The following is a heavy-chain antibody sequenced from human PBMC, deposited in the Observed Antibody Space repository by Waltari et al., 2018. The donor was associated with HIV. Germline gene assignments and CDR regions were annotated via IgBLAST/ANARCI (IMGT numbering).Heavy chain of an antibody. V-gene: IGHV3-11*01. CDR3: ARDRYYDTSGYRSLDY. J-gene: IGHJ4*02. CDR2: ISSSGNTI. D-gene: IGHD3-22*01. CDR1: GFTFRDYY. Sequence: QVQLVESGGGLVEPGGSLRLSCAASGFTFRDYYMNWIRQAPGKGLEWVSYISSSGNTIYYADSVKGRFTISRDNAKNSLYLQLNSLRAEDTAVYYCARDRYYDTSGYRSLDYWGQGTLVTVSS.